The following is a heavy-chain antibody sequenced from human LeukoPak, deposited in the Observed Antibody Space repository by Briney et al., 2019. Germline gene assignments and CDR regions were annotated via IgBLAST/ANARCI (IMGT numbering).Heavy chain of an antibody. V-gene: IGHV4-34*01. CDR3: TRGKPETVFDS. CDR2: INHSGFS. J-gene: IGHJ4*02. CDR1: GGSFSGYC. D-gene: IGHD2-21*02. Sequence: SETLSLTCTVYGGSFSGYCWSWIRQPPGKGLEWVGEINHSGFSNYSPSLMSRVTISLDTFKNQFSLKLTSVTAADTAVYYCTRGKPETVFDSWGQGTLVTVSS.